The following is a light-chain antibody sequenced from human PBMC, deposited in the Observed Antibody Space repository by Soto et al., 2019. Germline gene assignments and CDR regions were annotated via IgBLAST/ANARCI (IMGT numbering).Light chain of an antibody. J-gene: IGLJ1*01. CDR3: GTWDSSLSIFV. Sequence: QSVLTQPPSVSAAPGQKVTMSCSGGSSTIGNYYVSWHQQLPGTAPKLLIYENDKRPSGIPDRFSGSKSGTSATLGITGLQTGDEADYYCGTWDSSLSIFVVGTGTKRTVL. V-gene: IGLV1-51*02. CDR2: END. CDR1: SSTIGNYY.